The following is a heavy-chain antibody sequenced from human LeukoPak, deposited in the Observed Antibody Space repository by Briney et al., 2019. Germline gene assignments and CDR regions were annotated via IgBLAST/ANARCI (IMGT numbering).Heavy chain of an antibody. CDR2: IGTENAYT. J-gene: IGHJ4*02. CDR1: GYTFNTYG. Sequence: EASVKVSCKASGYTFNTYGISWVRQAPGQGLEWMGWIGTENAYTIYAEKFQGRVTLTTDTSTTTVHMGLRSLRSDDTAVYYCARDRERGFDYWGQGSLVTVSS. CDR3: ARDRERGFDY. V-gene: IGHV1-18*01. D-gene: IGHD5-24*01.